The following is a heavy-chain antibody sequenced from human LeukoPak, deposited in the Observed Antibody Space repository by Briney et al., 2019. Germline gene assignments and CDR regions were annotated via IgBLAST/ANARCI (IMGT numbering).Heavy chain of an antibody. V-gene: IGHV1-2*02. J-gene: IGHJ4*02. CDR1: GYTFTGYY. D-gene: IGHD6-6*01. CDR2: INPNSGGT. Sequence: GASVKVSCKASGYTFTGYYMHWVRQAPGQGLEWMGWINPNSGGTNYAQKFQGRVTMTRDTSISTTYMELSRLRSDDTAVYYCARDEYSSSSPDYWGQGTLVTVSS. CDR3: ARDEYSSSSPDY.